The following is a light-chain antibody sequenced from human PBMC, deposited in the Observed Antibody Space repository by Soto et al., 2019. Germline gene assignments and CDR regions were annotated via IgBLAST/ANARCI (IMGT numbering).Light chain of an antibody. Sequence: QSVLTQPRSVSGSPGQSVTISCTGTSSDVGRYNYVSWYQHHPGTAPKVMIYDVSERPSGVPDRFSGSKSGNTASLTISGLXXXXXXXXYCCSYAGSPRFVFGTGTKVTVL. J-gene: IGLJ1*01. CDR2: DVS. V-gene: IGLV2-11*01. CDR3: CSYAGSPRFV. CDR1: SSDVGRYNY.